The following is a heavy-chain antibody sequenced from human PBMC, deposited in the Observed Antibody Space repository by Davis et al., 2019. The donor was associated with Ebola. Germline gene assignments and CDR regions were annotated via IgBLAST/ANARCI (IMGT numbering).Heavy chain of an antibody. CDR3: ATDQRWNYAGGYYYYGMDV. CDR1: GYTLTELS. D-gene: IGHD1-7*01. Sequence: ASVKVSCKVSGYTLTELSMHWVRQAPGKGLEWMGGFDPEDGETIYAQKFQGRVTMTEDTSTDTAYMELSSLRSEDTAVYYCATDQRWNYAGGYYYYGMDVWGQGTTVTVSS. V-gene: IGHV1-24*01. CDR2: FDPEDGET. J-gene: IGHJ6*02.